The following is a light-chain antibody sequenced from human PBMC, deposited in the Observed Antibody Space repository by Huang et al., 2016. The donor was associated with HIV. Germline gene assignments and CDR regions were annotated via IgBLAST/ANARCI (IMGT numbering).Light chain of an antibody. CDR1: QGISSY. CDR3: QQLKSYPRT. J-gene: IGKJ1*01. Sequence: IQLTQSPSSLSASVGDRVTITCRASQGISSYLAWYQQKPGKAPKLLIYAASTLQRGVPSRFSGSGSGTDFTLTISSLQPEDFATYYCQQLKSYPRTFGQGTRWKSN. V-gene: IGKV1-9*01. CDR2: AAS.